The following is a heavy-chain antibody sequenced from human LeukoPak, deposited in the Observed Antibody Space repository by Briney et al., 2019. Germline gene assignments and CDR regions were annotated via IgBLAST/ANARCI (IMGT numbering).Heavy chain of an antibody. CDR3: ARSGGQNYYDSSGYYKGLYPADY. J-gene: IGHJ4*02. V-gene: IGHV1-18*04. Sequence: ASVKVSCKASGYSFIGYYMHWVRQAPGQGLEWMGWISAYNGNTNYAQKLQGRVTMTTDTSTSTAYMELRSLRSDETAVYYCARSGGQNYYDSSGYYKGLYPADYWGQGTLVTVSS. D-gene: IGHD3-22*01. CDR1: GYSFIGYY. CDR2: ISAYNGNT.